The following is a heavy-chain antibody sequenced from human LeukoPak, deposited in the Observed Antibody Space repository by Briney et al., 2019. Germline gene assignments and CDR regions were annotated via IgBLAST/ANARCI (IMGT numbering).Heavy chain of an antibody. CDR3: ARDLVVVPAARKVGMDV. D-gene: IGHD2-2*01. CDR1: GGSISSGGYY. CDR2: IYYSGST. J-gene: IGHJ6*02. V-gene: IGHV4-31*03. Sequence: SETLSLTCTVSGGSISSGGYYWSWIRRHPGKGLEWIGYIYYSGSTYYNPSLKSRVTISVDTSKNQFSLKLSSVTAADTAVYYCARDLVVVPAARKVGMDVWGQGTTVTVSS.